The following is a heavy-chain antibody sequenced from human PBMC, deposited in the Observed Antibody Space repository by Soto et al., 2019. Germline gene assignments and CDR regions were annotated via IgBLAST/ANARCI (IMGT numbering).Heavy chain of an antibody. CDR3: ARESYYGSGSYPSYFDY. D-gene: IGHD3-10*01. V-gene: IGHV3-33*01. Sequence: GGSLRLSCAASGFTFSSYGMHWVRQAPGKGLEWVAVIWDDGSNKYYADSVKGRFTISRDNSKNTLYLQMNSLRAEDTAVYYCARESYYGSGSYPSYFDYWGQGTLVTVSS. CDR1: GFTFSSYG. J-gene: IGHJ4*02. CDR2: IWDDGSNK.